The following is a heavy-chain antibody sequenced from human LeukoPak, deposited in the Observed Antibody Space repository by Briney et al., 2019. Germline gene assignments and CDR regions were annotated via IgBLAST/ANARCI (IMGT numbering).Heavy chain of an antibody. CDR2: IYSGGST. CDR3: AKIESYSSWYFDY. CDR1: GFTVSSNY. Sequence: PGGSLRLSCAASGFTVSSNYMSWVRQAPGKGLEWVSVIYSGGSTYYADSVKGRFTISRDNSKNTLYLQMNSLRAEDTAVYYCAKIESYSSWYFDYWGQGTLVTVSS. J-gene: IGHJ4*02. D-gene: IGHD6-13*01. V-gene: IGHV3-53*01.